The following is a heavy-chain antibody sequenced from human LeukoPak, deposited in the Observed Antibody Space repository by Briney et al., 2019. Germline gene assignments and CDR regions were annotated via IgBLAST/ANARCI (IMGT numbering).Heavy chain of an antibody. CDR2: IYSGGST. Sequence: GGSLRLSCAASGFTVSSNYMSWVRQAPGKGLEWVSVIYSGGSTYYADSVKGRFTISRDSARNSLYLQMDSLRAEDTAVYYCASSAGYSSGWYGGDWFDPWGQGTLVTVSS. D-gene: IGHD6-13*01. CDR1: GFTVSSNY. J-gene: IGHJ5*02. CDR3: ASSAGYSSGWYGGDWFDP. V-gene: IGHV3-66*01.